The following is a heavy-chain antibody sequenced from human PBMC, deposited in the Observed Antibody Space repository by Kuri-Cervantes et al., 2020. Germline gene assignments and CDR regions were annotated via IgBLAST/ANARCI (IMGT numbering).Heavy chain of an antibody. CDR1: GGSISSYY. J-gene: IGHJ4*02. CDR2: IYYSGST. Sequence: SETLSLTCTVSGGSISSYYWSWIRQPPGKGLEWIGYIYYSGSTYYNPSLKSRVTISVDKSKRQISLRLTSVTAADTAVYYCASQSPYSSGWLNYWGQGTLVTVSS. D-gene: IGHD6-19*01. CDR3: ASQSPYSSGWLNY. V-gene: IGHV4-59*12.